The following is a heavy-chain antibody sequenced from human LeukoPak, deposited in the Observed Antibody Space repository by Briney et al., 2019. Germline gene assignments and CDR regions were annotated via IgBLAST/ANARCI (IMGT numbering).Heavy chain of an antibody. Sequence: SETLSLTCAVSGYSISSGYYWGWIRQPPGKGLEWIGSIYHSGSTYYNPSLKSRVTISVDTSKNQFSLKLSSVTAADTAVYYCASFVGAAPTSHIDYWGQGTLVTVSS. D-gene: IGHD2-15*01. CDR1: GYSISSGYY. V-gene: IGHV4-38-2*01. CDR2: IYHSGST. CDR3: ASFVGAAPTSHIDY. J-gene: IGHJ4*02.